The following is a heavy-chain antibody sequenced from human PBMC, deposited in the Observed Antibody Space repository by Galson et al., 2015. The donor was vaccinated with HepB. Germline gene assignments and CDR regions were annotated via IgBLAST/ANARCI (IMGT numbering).Heavy chain of an antibody. V-gene: IGHV3-43*01. D-gene: IGHD6-19*01. CDR1: GFTFDDYT. J-gene: IGHJ6*02. Sequence: SLRLSCAASGFTFDDYTMHWVRQAPGKGLEWVSLISWDGGSTYYADSVKGRFTISRDNSKNSLYLQMNSLRTEDTALYYCATLQDSGSYYYGMDVWGQGTTVTVSS. CDR2: ISWDGGST. CDR3: ATLQDSGSYYYGMDV.